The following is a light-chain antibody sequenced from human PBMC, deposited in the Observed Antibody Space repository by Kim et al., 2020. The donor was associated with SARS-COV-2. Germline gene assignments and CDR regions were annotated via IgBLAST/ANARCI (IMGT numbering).Light chain of an antibody. CDR1: QTIGNW. Sequence: SASVGDRVTLTCRASQTIGNWLAWYQHKSGKAPKLLIYKASSLESGVPSRFSGSGSGTEFTLTISSLQPDDFATYYCQQFDSSPSSFGQGTKLEI. CDR2: KAS. J-gene: IGKJ2*03. V-gene: IGKV1-5*03. CDR3: QQFDSSPSS.